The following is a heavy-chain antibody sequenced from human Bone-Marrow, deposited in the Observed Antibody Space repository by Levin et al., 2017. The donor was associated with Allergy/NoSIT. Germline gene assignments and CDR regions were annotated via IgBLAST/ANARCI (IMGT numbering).Heavy chain of an antibody. J-gene: IGHJ4*02. V-gene: IGHV4-4*07. D-gene: IGHD6-13*01. CDR2: VYISGTT. CDR3: VRVNAKGYFDL. Sequence: SQTLSLTCSVSGDSMIIHYWAWIRQPAGKGLEWLGRVYISGTTNRNPSLQSRVTMSVDRSKNQFSLRLTSVTAADTAVYYCVRVNAKGYFDLWGQGTLVTVSS. CDR1: GDSMIIHY.